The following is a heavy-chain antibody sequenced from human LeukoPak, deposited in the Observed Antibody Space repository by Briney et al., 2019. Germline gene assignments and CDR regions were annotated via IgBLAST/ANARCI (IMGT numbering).Heavy chain of an antibody. J-gene: IGHJ4*02. Sequence: PSETLSLTCTVSGGSISSYYWSWIRQPAGTALEWIGRIYTSGTITYNPSLKSRVTMSVDTSKNQFSLKLSSVTAADTAVYYCARQSIAIWRYCSSTSCPSYFDYWGQGTLVTVSS. CDR2: IYTSGTI. V-gene: IGHV4-4*07. CDR3: ARQSIAIWRYCSSTSCPSYFDY. CDR1: GGSISSYY. D-gene: IGHD2-2*01.